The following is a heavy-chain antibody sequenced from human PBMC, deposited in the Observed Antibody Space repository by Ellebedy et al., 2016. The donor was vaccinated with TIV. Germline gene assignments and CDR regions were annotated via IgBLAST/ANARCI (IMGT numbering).Heavy chain of an antibody. CDR3: AKVPPLYSSSWYYFDY. J-gene: IGHJ4*02. D-gene: IGHD6-13*01. CDR1: GFTFSSYA. V-gene: IGHV3-30-3*01. Sequence: GGSLRLXCAASGFTFSSYAMHWVRQAPGKGLEWVAVISYDGSKKYYADSVKGRFTISRDNSKNTLYLQMNSLRAEDTAVYYCAKVPPLYSSSWYYFDYWGQGTLVTVSS. CDR2: ISYDGSKK.